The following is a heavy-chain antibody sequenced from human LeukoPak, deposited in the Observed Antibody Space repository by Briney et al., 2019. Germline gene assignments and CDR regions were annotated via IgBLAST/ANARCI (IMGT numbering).Heavy chain of an antibody. CDR1: GFTFSSYG. D-gene: IGHD6-19*01. CDR3: ARILSSAWGELGY. Sequence: GGSLRLSCAASGFTFSSYGMHWVRQAPGKGLKWVAFIRSDGSNKYYADSVKGRFTISRDNSKNTLYLQMNSLRAEDTAVYYCARILSSAWGELGYWGQGTLVTVSS. J-gene: IGHJ4*02. V-gene: IGHV3-30*02. CDR2: IRSDGSNK.